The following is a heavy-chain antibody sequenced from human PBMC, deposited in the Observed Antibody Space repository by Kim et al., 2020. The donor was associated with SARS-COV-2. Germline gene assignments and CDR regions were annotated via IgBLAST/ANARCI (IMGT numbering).Heavy chain of an antibody. CDR2: ITPMSGTG. D-gene: IGHD5-12*01. Sequence: SVKVSCKASGGTFSSYTISWVRQAPGQGLEWMGGITPMSGTGKDAQKFQGRVTMSADDSTGTAYMELSGLRSEDTAVYYCARHVDIVAKSEAYYFDYWGQGTLVTVSS. CDR3: ARHVDIVAKSEAYYFDY. J-gene: IGHJ4*02. CDR1: GGTFSSYT. V-gene: IGHV1-69*13.